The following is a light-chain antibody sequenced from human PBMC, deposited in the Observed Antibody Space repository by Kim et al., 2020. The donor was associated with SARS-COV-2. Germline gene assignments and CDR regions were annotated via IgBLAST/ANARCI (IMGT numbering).Light chain of an antibody. Sequence: SYELTQPPSVSVAPGQTASITCAGDKLGDKYGCWYQQKPGQSPVLVIYQDSKRPSGIPERFSGSNSGNTATLTISGTQAMDEADYYCQEWDSSTEVFGTGTKVTVL. CDR3: QEWDSSTEV. CDR2: QDS. J-gene: IGLJ1*01. CDR1: KLGDKY. V-gene: IGLV3-1*01.